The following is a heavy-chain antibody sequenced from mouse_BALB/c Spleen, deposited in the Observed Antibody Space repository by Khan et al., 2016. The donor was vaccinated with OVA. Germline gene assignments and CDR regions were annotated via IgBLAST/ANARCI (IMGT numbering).Heavy chain of an antibody. CDR1: GYIFTTYW. V-gene: IGHV1-76*01. Sequence: QVRLQQSGAELVRPGASVKLSCKTSGYIFTTYWIHWVKQRSGQGLEWIARIYPGTNNTYYNEKFKDKATLTADKSSSTVYLQLSSLKSEDSAVYFCAREEALYYFDYWGQGTTLTVSS. J-gene: IGHJ2*01. D-gene: IGHD3-2*02. CDR2: IYPGTNNT. CDR3: AREEALYYFDY.